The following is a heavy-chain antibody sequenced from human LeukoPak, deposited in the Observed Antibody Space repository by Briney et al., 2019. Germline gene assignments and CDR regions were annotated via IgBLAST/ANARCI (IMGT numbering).Heavy chain of an antibody. V-gene: IGHV4-34*01. CDR2: INHSGST. Sequence: SETLSLTCAVYGGSFSGYYWSWIRQPPGKGLEWIGEINHSGSTNYNPSLKSRVTISVDTSKNQFSLKLSSETAADTAVYYCASTPYYDILTGYAHWGQGTLVTVSS. CDR3: ASTPYYDILTGYAH. CDR1: GGSFSGYY. D-gene: IGHD3-9*01. J-gene: IGHJ4*02.